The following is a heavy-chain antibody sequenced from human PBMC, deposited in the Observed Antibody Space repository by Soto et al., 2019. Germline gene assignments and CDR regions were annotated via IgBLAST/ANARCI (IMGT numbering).Heavy chain of an antibody. D-gene: IGHD3-22*01. CDR3: SIGLYYYDSSGYRPTDAFDI. CDR2: MNPNSGNI. J-gene: IGHJ3*02. CDR1: GYTFTSYD. Sequence: ASVKVSCKASGYTFTSYDINWVRQATGQGFEYLGWMNPNSGNIKYAQKLQGRVTMTTDTSTSTAYMELRSLKSEDTAVYYCSIGLYYYDSSGYRPTDAFDIWGQGTMVTVSS. V-gene: IGHV1-8*01.